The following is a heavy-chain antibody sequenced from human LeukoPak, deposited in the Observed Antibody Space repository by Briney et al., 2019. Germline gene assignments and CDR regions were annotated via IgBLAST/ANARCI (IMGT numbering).Heavy chain of an antibody. Sequence: GGSLRLSCAASRFIFSSYWMHWVRQAPGKGLEWVANIKQDGSEKYYVDSVKGRFTISRDNAKNSLYLQMNSLRVEDTAVYYCARDSAPEGMDVWGQGTTVTVSS. CDR1: RFIFSSYW. V-gene: IGHV3-7*01. CDR3: ARDSAPEGMDV. CDR2: IKQDGSEK. J-gene: IGHJ6*02.